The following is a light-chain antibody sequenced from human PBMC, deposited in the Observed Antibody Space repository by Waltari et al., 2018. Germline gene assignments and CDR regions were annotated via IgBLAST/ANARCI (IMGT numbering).Light chain of an antibody. CDR2: RNE. Sequence: QSVLTQPPSASGAPGQRVTISCSGSSSNIGTTYVFWYQQLPGSAPKLLLYRNEERPSGVPDRFSGSKSGTSASLAVSGLRSEDEADYYCAAWDDRLRGLEFGGGTKLTVL. J-gene: IGLJ2*01. CDR1: SSNIGTTY. CDR3: AAWDDRLRGLE. V-gene: IGLV1-47*01.